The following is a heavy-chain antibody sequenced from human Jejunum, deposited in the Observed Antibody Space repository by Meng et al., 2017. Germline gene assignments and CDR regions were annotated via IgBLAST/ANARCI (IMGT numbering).Heavy chain of an antibody. D-gene: IGHD2-8*01. CDR1: GFTFADYT. V-gene: IGHV3-23*01. Sequence: GGSLRLSCASSGFTFADYTMSWVRQVPGRGLQWVSGISREGYDTYYVDSVKGRFTISRDNSQNTLYLQMNILRADDTAIYYCAKDRVPDGIWTIDYWGQGTLVTVSS. CDR3: AKDRVPDGIWTIDY. CDR2: ISREGYDT. J-gene: IGHJ4*02.